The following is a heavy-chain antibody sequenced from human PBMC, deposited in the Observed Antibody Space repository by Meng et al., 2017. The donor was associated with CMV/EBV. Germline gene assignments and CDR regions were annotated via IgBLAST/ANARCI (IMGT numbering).Heavy chain of an antibody. V-gene: IGHV4-59*01. CDR3: ARDRRVRGVIGYYYYGMDV. J-gene: IGHJ6*02. CDR2: IYYSGST. CDR1: GGSFSGYY. Sequence: GSLRLSCAVYGGSFSGYYWSWIRQPPGKGLEWIGYIYYSGSTNYNPSLKSRVTISVDTSKNQFSLKLSSVTAADTAVYYCARDRRVRGVIGYYYYGMDVWGQGTTVTVSS. D-gene: IGHD3-10*01.